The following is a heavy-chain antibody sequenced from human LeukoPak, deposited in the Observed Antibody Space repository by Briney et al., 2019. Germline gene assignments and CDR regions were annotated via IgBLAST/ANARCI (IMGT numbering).Heavy chain of an antibody. D-gene: IGHD2-15*01. V-gene: IGHV3-23*01. J-gene: IGHJ6*02. CDR2: IGGSGGTTYYT. CDR3: AKSESATSYYGMDV. CDR1: GFTFSSCA. Sequence: PGGSLRLSCAASGFTFSSCAMSWVRQAPGKGPEWVSTIGGSGGTTYYTYYADSVKGRFTISRDNSKNTLYLQMNSLRAEDTAVYYCAKSESATSYYGMDVWGQGTTVTVSS.